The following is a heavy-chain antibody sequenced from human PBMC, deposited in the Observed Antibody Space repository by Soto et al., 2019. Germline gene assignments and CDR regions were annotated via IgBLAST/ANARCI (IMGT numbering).Heavy chain of an antibody. CDR3: ARVQYFNGFDP. V-gene: IGHV4-59*06. CDR2: IYYSGST. D-gene: IGHD4-4*01. J-gene: IGHJ5*02. CDR1: GGSISSYY. Sequence: PSETLSLTCTVFGGSISSYYWSWIRQHPGKGLEWIGYIYYSGSTYYNPSLKSRVTISVDTSKNQFSLKLSSVTAADTAVYYCARVQYFNGFDPWGQGTLVTVSS.